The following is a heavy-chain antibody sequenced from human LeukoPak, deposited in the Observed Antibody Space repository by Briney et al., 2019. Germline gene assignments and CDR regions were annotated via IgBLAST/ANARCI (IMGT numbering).Heavy chain of an antibody. D-gene: IGHD3-10*01. J-gene: IGHJ4*02. CDR1: GYTFTSYD. CDR3: ARALLGKRITMVRGVFGY. V-gene: IGHV1-8*01. Sequence: ASVKVSCKASGYTFTSYDINWVRQATGQGLEWMGWMNPNSGNTGYAQKFQGRVTMTRKTSISTAYMELSSLRSEDTAVYYCARALLGKRITMVRGVFGYWGQGTLVTVSS. CDR2: MNPNSGNT.